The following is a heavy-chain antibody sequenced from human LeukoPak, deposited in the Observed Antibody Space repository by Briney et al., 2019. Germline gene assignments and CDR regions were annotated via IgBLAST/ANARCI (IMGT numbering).Heavy chain of an antibody. CDR3: AKDFSLDQYYYYYMDV. CDR1: GFTFSSYG. J-gene: IGHJ6*03. D-gene: IGHD2/OR15-2a*01. V-gene: IGHV3-30*02. CDR2: IRYDGSNK. Sequence: GGSLRLSCAASGFTFSSYGMHWVRQAPGKGLEWVAFIRYDGSNKYYADSVKGRFTISRDNSKNTLYLQMNSLRAEDTAVYYCAKDFSLDQYYYYYMDVWGKGTTVTVSS.